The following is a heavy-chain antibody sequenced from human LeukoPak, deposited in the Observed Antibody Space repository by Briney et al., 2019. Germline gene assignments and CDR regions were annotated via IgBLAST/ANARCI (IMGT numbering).Heavy chain of an antibody. V-gene: IGHV4-34*01. D-gene: IGHD3-10*01. J-gene: IGHJ6*02. Sequence: SETLSLTCTVSGGSISSYYWSWIRQPPGKGLEWIGEINHSGSTNYNPSLKSRVTISVDTSKNQFSLKLSSVTAADTAVYYCARVGGSYYPYGMDVWGQGTTVTVSS. CDR2: INHSGST. CDR3: ARVGGSYYPYGMDV. CDR1: GGSISSYY.